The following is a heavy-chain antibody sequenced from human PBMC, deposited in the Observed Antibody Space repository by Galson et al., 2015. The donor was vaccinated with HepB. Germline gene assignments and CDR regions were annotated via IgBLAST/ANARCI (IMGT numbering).Heavy chain of an antibody. Sequence: SLRLSCAASGFTFSSYGMHWVRQAPGKGLEWVAVIWYDGSNKYYADSVKGRFTISRDNSKNTLYLQMNSLRAEDTAVYYCARTLWFGVPSLDYWGQGTLVTVSS. V-gene: IGHV3-33*08. J-gene: IGHJ4*02. D-gene: IGHD3-10*01. CDR1: GFTFSSYG. CDR2: IWYDGSNK. CDR3: ARTLWFGVPSLDY.